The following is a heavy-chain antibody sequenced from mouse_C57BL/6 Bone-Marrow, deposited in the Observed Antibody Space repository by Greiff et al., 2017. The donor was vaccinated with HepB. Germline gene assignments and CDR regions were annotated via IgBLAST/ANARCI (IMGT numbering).Heavy chain of an antibody. CDR3: ARSILLGY. D-gene: IGHD1-1*01. CDR2: ISDGGSYT. Sequence: EVQLVESGGGLVKPGGSLKLSCAASGFTFSSYAMSWVRQTPEKRLEWVATISDGGSYTYYPDNVKGRFTISRDNAKNNLYLQMSHLKSEDTAMYYCARSILLGYWGQGTTLTVSS. CDR1: GFTFSSYA. V-gene: IGHV5-4*01. J-gene: IGHJ2*01.